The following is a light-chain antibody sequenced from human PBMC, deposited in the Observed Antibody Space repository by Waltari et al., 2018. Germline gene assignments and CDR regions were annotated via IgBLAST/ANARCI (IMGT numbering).Light chain of an antibody. J-gene: IGLJ3*02. V-gene: IGLV8-61*01. CDR2: KTN. CDR3: LVYMGSGIWV. Sequence: QTVVTQEPSLSVSPGGTVTPPCALSSGSFSSTSYVSWYQQSPGQTPRTLVYKTNTRSNGVPDRFSGSILGSEAALTITGAQADDESNYYCLVYMGSGIWVFGGGTKLTV. CDR1: SGSFSSTSY.